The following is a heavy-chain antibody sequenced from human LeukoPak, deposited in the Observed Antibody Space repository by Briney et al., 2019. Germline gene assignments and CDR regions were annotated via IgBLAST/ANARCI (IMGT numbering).Heavy chain of an antibody. V-gene: IGHV1-46*01. J-gene: IGHJ3*02. Sequence: ASVKVSCKASGYXFTSYYMHWVRQAPGHGLEWMGIINPTGGSTIYAQKFQGRVTMTRDTSTSTVYMELSGLRSEDTAVFYCARASWIRPPNDAFDIWGRGILVTVSS. CDR2: INPTGGST. D-gene: IGHD5-18*01. CDR1: GYXFTSYY. CDR3: ARASWIRPPNDAFDI.